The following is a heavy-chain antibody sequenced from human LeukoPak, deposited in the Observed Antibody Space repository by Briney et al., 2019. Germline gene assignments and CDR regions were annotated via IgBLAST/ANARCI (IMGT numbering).Heavy chain of an antibody. Sequence: GGSLRLSCSASGFTFNRHGMSWVPQAPGKGLEWVSGLSSAGVTAYYADSVKGRFTNSRDNSKNTLSLHMSSLRAEDTAVYYCAKSIDWGWRTPFDYGGLGTLVTVSS. D-gene: IGHD3-16*01. V-gene: IGHV3-23*01. CDR3: AKSIDWGWRTPFDY. CDR2: LSSAGVTA. CDR1: GFTFNRHG. J-gene: IGHJ4*02.